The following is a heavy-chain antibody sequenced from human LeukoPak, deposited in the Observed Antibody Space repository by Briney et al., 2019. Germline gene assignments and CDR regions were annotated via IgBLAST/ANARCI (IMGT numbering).Heavy chain of an antibody. V-gene: IGHV3-48*02. CDR2: ISSSSSTI. D-gene: IGHD1-26*01. J-gene: IGHJ4*02. CDR1: GFTFSSYS. Sequence: GSLRLSCAASGFTFSSYSMNWVRQAPGKGLEWVSYISSSSSTIYYADSVKGRFTISRDNAKNSLYLQMNSLRDEDTAVYYCARDQLRDSGSYYGLAWGQGTLVTVSS. CDR3: ARDQLRDSGSYYGLA.